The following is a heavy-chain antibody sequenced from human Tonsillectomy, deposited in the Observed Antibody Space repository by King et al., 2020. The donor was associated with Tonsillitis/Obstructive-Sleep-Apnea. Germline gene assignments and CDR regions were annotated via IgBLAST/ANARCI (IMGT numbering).Heavy chain of an antibody. J-gene: IGHJ3*02. Sequence: VQLQESGPGLVKPSETLSLTCTVSGGSISGYYWSWIRQPPGKGLEWIGYIYYSGSTNHNPSLKSRVTISVDTSKNQFSLNLNSVTAADTAVYYCARYYCSGTCYHFDMWGQGTLVTVSS. CDR1: GGSISGYY. V-gene: IGHV4-59*01. CDR3: ARYYCSGTCYHFDM. CDR2: IYYSGST. D-gene: IGHD2-2*01.